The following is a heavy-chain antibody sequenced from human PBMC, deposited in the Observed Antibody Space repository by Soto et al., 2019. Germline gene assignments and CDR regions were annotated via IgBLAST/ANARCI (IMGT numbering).Heavy chain of an antibody. CDR3: TRDSLWFGEFDYYYGMDV. Sequence: GGSLRLSCAASGFAFSNYAMHWVRQAPGKGLEWVSSISTSIDATYYADSVKGRFTIPRDDSKNTLYLQMNSLKTEDTAVYYCTRDSLWFGEFDYYYGMDVWGQGTTVTVSS. CDR1: GFAFSNYA. J-gene: IGHJ6*02. V-gene: IGHV3-23*01. CDR2: ISTSIDAT. D-gene: IGHD3-10*01.